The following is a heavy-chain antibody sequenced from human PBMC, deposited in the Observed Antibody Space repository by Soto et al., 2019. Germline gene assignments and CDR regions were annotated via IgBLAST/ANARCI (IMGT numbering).Heavy chain of an antibody. Sequence: GASVKVSCKASVGTFSSYAISCVRQAPGQGLEWMGGIIPIFGTANYAQKFQGRVTIISDESTSTAYMELNSLTSEDTAVYYCARESYYGSGRSYYYSGMDVWGQGTTVTVSS. CDR2: IIPIFGTA. D-gene: IGHD3-10*01. CDR1: VGTFSSYA. J-gene: IGHJ6*02. CDR3: ARESYYGSGRSYYYSGMDV. V-gene: IGHV1-69*13.